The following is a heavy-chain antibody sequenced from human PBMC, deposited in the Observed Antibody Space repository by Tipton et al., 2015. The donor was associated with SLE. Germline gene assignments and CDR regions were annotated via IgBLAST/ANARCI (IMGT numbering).Heavy chain of an antibody. CDR3: AKRVVTVGTLGGFDS. D-gene: IGHD2-2*01. J-gene: IGHJ4*02. V-gene: IGHV3-21*04. Sequence: SLRLSCAASGFTFSSYSMNWVRQAPGKGLEWVSSISSSSSYIYYADSVKGRFTISRDNAKNSLYLQMNSLRVEDTAVYYCAKRVVTVGTLGGFDSWGQGTLVTVSS. CDR1: GFTFSSYS. CDR2: ISSSSSYI.